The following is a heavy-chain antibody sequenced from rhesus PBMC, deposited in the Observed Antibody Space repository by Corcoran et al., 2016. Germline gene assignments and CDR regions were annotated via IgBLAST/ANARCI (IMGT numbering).Heavy chain of an antibody. CDR1: GGSFSGYY. J-gene: IGHJ6*01. CDR2: ISGSSGCT. D-gene: IGHD5-42*01. CDR3: AREGDYGLDS. V-gene: IGHV4-165*01. Sequence: QVQLQESGPGLVKPSATLSLTCAVSGGSFSGYYRGWIRPPPGKGLEWIGYISGSSGCTDYNPSLKSRVTISTDTSKNQFSLKLSSVTAADTAVYYCAREGDYGLDSWGQGVVVTVSS.